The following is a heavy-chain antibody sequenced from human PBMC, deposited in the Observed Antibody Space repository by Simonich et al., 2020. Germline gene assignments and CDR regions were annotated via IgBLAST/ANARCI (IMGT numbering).Heavy chain of an antibody. CDR2: ISSSSRTI. D-gene: IGHD5-12*01. Sequence: EVQLVESGGGLVQPGGSLRLSCAASGFTFSSYSMNWVRQAPGKGLEWVSYISSSSRTIYYADSVKGRFTISRDNAKNSLYLRMNSLRAEDTAVYYCARDSSYYAFDIWGQGTMVTVSS. CDR3: ARDSSYYAFDI. V-gene: IGHV3-48*01. CDR1: GFTFSSYS. J-gene: IGHJ3*02.